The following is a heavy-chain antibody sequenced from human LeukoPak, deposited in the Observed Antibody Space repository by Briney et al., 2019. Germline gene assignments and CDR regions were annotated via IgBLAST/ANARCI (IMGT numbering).Heavy chain of an antibody. J-gene: IGHJ4*02. CDR1: GDSFSSNGAA. D-gene: IGHD1-1*01. V-gene: IGHV6-1*01. CDR2: TYYRSKWYT. Sequence: SQTLSLTCAISGDSFSSNGAAWNWIRQSPSRGLEWLGRTYYRSKWYTYYAASVKSRIAINRDTSKNQFSLPLNSVTPEDTAVYYCARSTGPIDYWGQGTLVTVSS. CDR3: ARSTGPIDY.